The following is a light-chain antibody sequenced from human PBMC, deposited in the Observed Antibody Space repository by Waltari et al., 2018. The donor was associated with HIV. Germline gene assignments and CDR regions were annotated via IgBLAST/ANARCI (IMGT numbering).Light chain of an antibody. CDR1: SSNIGSNF. CDR3: AAWDDSLSGVV. Sequence: QSVLTQPPSASGAPGKRVTISCSGSSSNIGSNFVYWYQQLPGTAPKLVIYRNDQRPSGVPNRFSGSKSGTSASLAISGLRSEDEADYYCAAWDDSLSGVVFGGGTNLTVL. V-gene: IGLV1-47*01. J-gene: IGLJ3*02. CDR2: RND.